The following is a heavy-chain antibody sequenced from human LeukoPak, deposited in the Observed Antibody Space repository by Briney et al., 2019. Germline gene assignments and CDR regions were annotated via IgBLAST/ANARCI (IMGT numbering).Heavy chain of an antibody. CDR1: GGSISSSSYY. CDR2: IYYSGST. J-gene: IGHJ4*02. Sequence: SETLSLTCTVSGGSISSSSYYWGWIRQPPGKGLEWIGSIYYSGSTYYNPSLKSRVTISVDTSKNQFSLKLSSVTAADTAVYYCARQEVRGAIITLDYWGQGTLVTVSS. D-gene: IGHD3-10*01. V-gene: IGHV4-39*01. CDR3: ARQEVRGAIITLDY.